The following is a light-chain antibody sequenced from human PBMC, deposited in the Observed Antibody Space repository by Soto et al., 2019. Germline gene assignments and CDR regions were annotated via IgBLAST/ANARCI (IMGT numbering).Light chain of an antibody. CDR3: FSYTSSTAYV. V-gene: IGLV2-14*01. CDR1: SSDVGGYKY. CDR2: EVS. Sequence: QSALTQPASVPGSPGQSITISCTGTSSDVGGYKYVSWYQLHPGKAPKLMIYEVSNRPSGISNRFSASKSGNMASLTISGLQAEDEADYYCFSYTSSTAYVFGTGTKVTVL. J-gene: IGLJ1*01.